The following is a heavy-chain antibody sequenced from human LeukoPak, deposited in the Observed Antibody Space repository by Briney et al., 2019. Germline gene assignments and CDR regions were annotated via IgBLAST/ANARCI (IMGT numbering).Heavy chain of an antibody. Sequence: PGGSLRLSCAASGNYWMHWVRQAPGKGLVWVSHINSDGSWTGYADSVKGRFTISKDNAKNTVYLQMNSLRAEDTAVYYCAKGNLLWFGVTAFDIWGQGTMVTVSS. J-gene: IGHJ3*02. V-gene: IGHV3-74*01. CDR1: GNYW. CDR2: INSDGSWT. D-gene: IGHD3-10*01. CDR3: AKGNLLWFGVTAFDI.